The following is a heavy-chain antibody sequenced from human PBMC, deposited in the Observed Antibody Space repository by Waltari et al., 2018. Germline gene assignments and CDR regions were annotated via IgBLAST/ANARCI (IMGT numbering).Heavy chain of an antibody. Sequence: QVQLVQSGAAVKKPGASVKVSCKASGYPFTNYGISWVRQAPGQGLEWMGWFSVYNGNTNYAQKLQGRVTMTTDTSTSTAYMELRSLRSDDTAVYYCARGVPGSWPDYYFDHWGQGTLVTVSS. CDR1: GYPFTNYG. CDR2: FSVYNGNT. D-gene: IGHD3-10*01. V-gene: IGHV1-18*01. CDR3: ARGVPGSWPDYYFDH. J-gene: IGHJ4*02.